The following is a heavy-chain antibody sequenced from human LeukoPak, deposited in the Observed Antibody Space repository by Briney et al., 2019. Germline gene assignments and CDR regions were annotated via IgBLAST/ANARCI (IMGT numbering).Heavy chain of an antibody. J-gene: IGHJ4*02. Sequence: ASVKVSCKASGYTFTSYYMHWVRQAPGQGLEWMGIINPSGGSTSYEQKFQGRVTMTRDTSTSTVYMELSSLRSEDTAVYYCALGVVPAAAEGGFDYWGQGTLVTVS. V-gene: IGHV1-46*01. CDR2: INPSGGST. D-gene: IGHD2-2*01. CDR1: GYTFTSYY. CDR3: ALGVVPAAAEGGFDY.